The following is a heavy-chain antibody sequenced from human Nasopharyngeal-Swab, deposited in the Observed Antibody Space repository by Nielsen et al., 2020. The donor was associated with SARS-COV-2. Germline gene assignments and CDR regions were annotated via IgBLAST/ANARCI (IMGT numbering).Heavy chain of an antibody. V-gene: IGHV3-21*04. CDR2: ISSSSSYI. Sequence: GESLKISCAASGFTFSSYSMNWVRQAPGKGLEWVSSISSSSSYIYYADSVKGRFTISRDNAKNSLYLQMNSLRAEDTAVYYCARDRTARPVGHYHYAMDVWGQGTTVTVSS. D-gene: IGHD2-21*02. J-gene: IGHJ6*02. CDR1: GFTFSSYS. CDR3: ARDRTARPVGHYHYAMDV.